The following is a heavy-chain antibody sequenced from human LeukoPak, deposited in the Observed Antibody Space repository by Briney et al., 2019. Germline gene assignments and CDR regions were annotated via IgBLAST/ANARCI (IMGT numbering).Heavy chain of an antibody. Sequence: GGSLRLSCAASGFTFSDYYMSWIRQAPGKGLEWVSGISWNSGSIGYADSVKGRFTISRDNAKNSLYLQMNSLRAEDTALYYCAKDSDSSGYWLSFDYWGQGTLVTVSS. V-gene: IGHV3-9*01. CDR3: AKDSDSSGYWLSFDY. CDR2: ISWNSGSI. J-gene: IGHJ4*02. CDR1: GFTFSDYY. D-gene: IGHD3-22*01.